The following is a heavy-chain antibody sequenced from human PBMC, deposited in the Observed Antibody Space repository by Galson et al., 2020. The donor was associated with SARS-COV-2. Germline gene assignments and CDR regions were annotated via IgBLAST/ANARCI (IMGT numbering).Heavy chain of an antibody. Sequence: QLGESLKISSKGSRYRFTSYWIGWVRQMPGKGLEWMGIIYPGDPDTRYSPSFQGQDTISADKSISTAYLQWSSLKASDTAMYYCARDRGEQQLGIYYYYGMDVWGQGTTVTVSS. CDR3: ARDRGEQQLGIYYYYGMDV. V-gene: IGHV5-51*01. CDR2: IYPGDPDT. CDR1: RYRFTSYW. J-gene: IGHJ6*02. D-gene: IGHD6-13*01.